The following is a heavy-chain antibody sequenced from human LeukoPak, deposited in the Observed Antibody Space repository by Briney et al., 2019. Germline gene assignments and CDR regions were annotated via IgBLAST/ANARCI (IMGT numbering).Heavy chain of an antibody. J-gene: IGHJ5*02. CDR1: GGSISSSSYY. CDR2: IYSSGST. V-gene: IGHV4-39*01. CDR3: AAEMATKGLDWFDP. D-gene: IGHD5-24*01. Sequence: PSETLSLTCTVSGGSISSSSYYWGWIRQPPGKGLEWIGSIYSSGSTYYNPSLKSRVTISVDTSKNQFSLKLSSVTAADTAVYYCAAEMATKGLDWFDPWGQGTLVTVSS.